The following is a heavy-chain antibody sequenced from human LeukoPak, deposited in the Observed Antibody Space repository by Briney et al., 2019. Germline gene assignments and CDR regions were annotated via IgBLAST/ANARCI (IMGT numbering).Heavy chain of an antibody. J-gene: IGHJ3*02. V-gene: IGHV1-2*02. Sequence: ASVKVSCKASGYTFTGYYMHWVRQAPGQGLEWMGWINPNSGGTNYAQKFQGRVTMTRNTSISTAYMALSRLRSDDTAVYYCAAARDYYDSSGYYYSDAFDIWGQGTMVTVSS. CDR2: INPNSGGT. CDR3: AAARDYYDSSGYYYSDAFDI. D-gene: IGHD3-22*01. CDR1: GYTFTGYY.